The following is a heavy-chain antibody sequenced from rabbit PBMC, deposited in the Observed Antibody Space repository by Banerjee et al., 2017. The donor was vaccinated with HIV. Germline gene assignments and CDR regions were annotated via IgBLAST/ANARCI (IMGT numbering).Heavy chain of an antibody. J-gene: IGHJ2*01. CDR3: ARHGFGGYGYAF. Sequence: QLVESGGGLVQPGGSLKLSCKASGLDFSSYSMNWVRQAPGKGLEWIGYIDPIFGSTYYASWVNGRFTISRHNAQNTLYLQLNSLTAADTATYFCARHGFGGYGYAFRGPGTLVTVS. CDR1: GLDFSSYS. CDR2: IDPIFGST. D-gene: IGHD6-1*01. V-gene: IGHV1S7*01.